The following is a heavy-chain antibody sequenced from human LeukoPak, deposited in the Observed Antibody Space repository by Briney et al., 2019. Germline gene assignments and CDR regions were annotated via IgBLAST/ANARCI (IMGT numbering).Heavy chain of an antibody. D-gene: IGHD3-3*01. CDR2: ISGSGGST. V-gene: IGHV3-23*01. CDR3: AKDPPYDFWSGYYRDDAFDI. CDR1: GFTFSSYA. Sequence: GGSLRLSCAASGFTFSSYAMSWVRQAPGKGLEWVSAISGSGGSTYYADSVKGRFTISRDNSKNTLYLQMNSLRAEDTAVYYCAKDPPYDFWSGYYRDDAFDIWGQGTMVTVSS. J-gene: IGHJ3*02.